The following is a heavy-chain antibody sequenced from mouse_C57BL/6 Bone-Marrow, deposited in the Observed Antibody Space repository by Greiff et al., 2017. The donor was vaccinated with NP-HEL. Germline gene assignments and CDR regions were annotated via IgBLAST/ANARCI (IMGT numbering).Heavy chain of an antibody. D-gene: IGHD4-1*01. Sequence: QVQLQQPGAELVMPGASVKLSCKASGYTFTSYWMHWVKQRPGQGLEWIGEIDPYDSYTNYNQKFKGKSTLTVDKSSSTAYMQLSSLTSEDSAVYYCAREDWAWFAYWGQGTLVTVSA. CDR3: AREDWAWFAY. J-gene: IGHJ3*01. CDR1: GYTFTSYW. CDR2: IDPYDSYT. V-gene: IGHV1-69*01.